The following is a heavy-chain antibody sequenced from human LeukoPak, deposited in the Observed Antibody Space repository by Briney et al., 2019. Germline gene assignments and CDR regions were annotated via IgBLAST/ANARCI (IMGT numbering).Heavy chain of an antibody. Sequence: PGGSLRLSCAASGFTFSNYSMSWFRQAPGKGLEWVSSISSSRTYIYYADSLKGRFTISRDNAKNSLYLQMNSLRAEDTAVYYCARAKSDMVRGVIYYWGQGTLVTVSS. CDR3: ARAKSDMVRGVIYY. D-gene: IGHD3-10*01. CDR2: ISSSRTYI. J-gene: IGHJ4*02. V-gene: IGHV3-21*01. CDR1: GFTFSNYS.